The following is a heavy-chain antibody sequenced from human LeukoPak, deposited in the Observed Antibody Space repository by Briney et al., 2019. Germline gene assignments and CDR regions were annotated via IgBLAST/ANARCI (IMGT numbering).Heavy chain of an antibody. V-gene: IGHV1-2*02. CDR2: INPNSGGT. CDR3: ARDLAENSYDIAARPGAY. D-gene: IGHD6-6*01. CDR1: GYTFTGYY. Sequence: ASVKVSCKASGYTFTGYYMHWVRQAPGQGLEWMGWINPNSGGTNYAQKFQGRVTMTRDTSVSTAYMELSRLRSDDTAVYYCARDLAENSYDIAARPGAYWGQGTLVTVSS. J-gene: IGHJ4*02.